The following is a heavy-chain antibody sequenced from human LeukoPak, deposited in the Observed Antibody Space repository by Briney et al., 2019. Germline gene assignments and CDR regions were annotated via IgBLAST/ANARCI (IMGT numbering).Heavy chain of an antibody. V-gene: IGHV3-7*03. D-gene: IGHD6-13*01. CDR1: AFIFSGHW. CDR2: IKEDGSER. J-gene: IGHJ4*02. Sequence: GGSLRLSCEGSAFIFSGHWMNWVRQTPGKGLEWVASIKEDGSERQYVDSVKGRFTISRDNSKNTLYLQMNSLRAEDTAVYYCVGGPYSSSWHILGYWGQGTLVTVSS. CDR3: VGGPYSSSWHILGY.